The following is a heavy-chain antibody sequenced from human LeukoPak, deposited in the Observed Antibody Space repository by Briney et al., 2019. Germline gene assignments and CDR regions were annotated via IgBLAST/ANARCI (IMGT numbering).Heavy chain of an antibody. D-gene: IGHD3-16*01. CDR1: GFTFSSYA. V-gene: IGHV3-64*01. CDR2: INSDGGST. J-gene: IGHJ4*02. CDR3: ARDRFGLCDY. Sequence: GRYRTFSCTTSGFTFSSYAFHWFRQAPGKGLKYVSAINSDGGSTYYANSVKGRFTVSRDNSKNTLHLQMGSLRAEDMAVYYCARDRFGLCDYWGQGTLVTVSS.